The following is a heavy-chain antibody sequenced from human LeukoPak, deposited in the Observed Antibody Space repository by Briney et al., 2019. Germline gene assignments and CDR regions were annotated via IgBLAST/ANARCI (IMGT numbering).Heavy chain of an antibody. D-gene: IGHD5-12*01. V-gene: IGHV4-39*07. CDR2: IYYSGSA. CDR3: ASRGYSGEGPAGY. J-gene: IGHJ4*02. CDR1: GGSISSSSYY. Sequence: SETLSLTCTVSGGSISSSSYYRGWIRQPPGKGLEWIGSIYYSGSAYYNPSLKSRVTISVDTSKNQFSLKLSSVTAEDTAVYYCASRGYSGEGPAGYWGQGTLVTVSS.